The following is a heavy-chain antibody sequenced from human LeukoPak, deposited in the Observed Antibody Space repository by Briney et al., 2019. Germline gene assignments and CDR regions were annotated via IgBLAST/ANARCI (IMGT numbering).Heavy chain of an antibody. CDR2: ISSSSSYI. J-gene: IGHJ4*02. CDR3: ARSDGDLYFDY. Sequence: SGGSLRLSCAASGFTFSSYSMNWVREAPGEGVEWVSSISSSSSYIYYAASVKGRFTISRDSAKNSLYLQMNSLRAEDTAVYYCARSDGDLYFDYWGQGTLVTVSS. CDR1: GFTFSSYS. D-gene: IGHD4-17*01. V-gene: IGHV3-21*01.